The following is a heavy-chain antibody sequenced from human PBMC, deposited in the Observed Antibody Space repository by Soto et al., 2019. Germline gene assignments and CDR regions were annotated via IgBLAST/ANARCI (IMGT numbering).Heavy chain of an antibody. Sequence: QVQLQESGPGLVKPSQTLSLTCTVSGGSISSGGYYWSWIRQHPGKGLEWIGYIYYSGSTYYNPSLNSRVTISVDTAKNQFSLKLSSVTAADTAVYYCASTISSAGYYYGMDVWGQGTTVTVSS. D-gene: IGHD2-2*01. J-gene: IGHJ6*02. V-gene: IGHV4-31*03. CDR3: ASTISSAGYYYGMDV. CDR2: IYYSGST. CDR1: GGSISSGGYY.